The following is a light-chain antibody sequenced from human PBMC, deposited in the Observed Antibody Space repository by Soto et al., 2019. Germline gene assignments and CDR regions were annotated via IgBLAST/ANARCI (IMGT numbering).Light chain of an antibody. CDR2: DVS. Sequence: QSALTQPASVSGSPGQSITISCTGTSSDVGGYNYFSWYQQHPGKAPKLMIYDVSNRPSGVSNRFSGSKSGNTASLTISGLQAEDEADYYSSSYTSTSTHVVFGGGTKLTVL. CDR1: SSDVGGYNY. J-gene: IGLJ2*01. CDR3: SSYTSTSTHVV. V-gene: IGLV2-14*01.